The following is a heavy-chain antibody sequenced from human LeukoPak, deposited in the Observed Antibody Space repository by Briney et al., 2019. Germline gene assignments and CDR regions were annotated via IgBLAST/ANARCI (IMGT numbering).Heavy chain of an antibody. CDR3: ARVEGVGSGSYPFDY. Sequence: GGSLTLSCAASGSTFSSYWMHWVRQAPGKGLVWVSRINTDGRITNYADSVKGRFTISRHNATNTLYLQASSQIVKHTYMYYCARVEGVGSGSYPFDYWGQGTLVTVSS. CDR2: INTDGRIT. J-gene: IGHJ4*02. V-gene: IGHV3-74*01. CDR1: GSTFSSYW. D-gene: IGHD1-26*01.